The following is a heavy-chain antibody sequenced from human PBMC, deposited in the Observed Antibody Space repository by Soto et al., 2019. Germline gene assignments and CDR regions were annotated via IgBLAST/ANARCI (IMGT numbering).Heavy chain of an antibody. CDR2: INNDETTT. CDR1: GFTFSHYY. J-gene: IGHJ4*02. CDR3: SLHKFDSSGSYAIDY. Sequence: GGSLRLSCAASGFTFSHYYMEWVRQAPGKGLVWVSRINNDETTTSYADSVKGRFTISIDTAKSTVYLQMNSLRAEDTAAYYCSLHKFDSSGSYAIDYWGRGILVTVSS. V-gene: IGHV3-74*01. D-gene: IGHD3-22*01.